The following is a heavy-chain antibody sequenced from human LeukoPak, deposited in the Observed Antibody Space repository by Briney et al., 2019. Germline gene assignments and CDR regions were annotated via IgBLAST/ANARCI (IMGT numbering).Heavy chain of an antibody. CDR1: GGSISSYY. CDR2: IYTSGST. CDR3: ARDAPWYCSSTSCPVYWYFDL. J-gene: IGHJ2*01. Sequence: KPSETLSLTCTVSGGSISSYYRSWIRQPAGKGLEWIGRIYTSGSTNYNPSLKSRVTMSVDTSKNQFSLKLSSVTAADTAVYYCARDAPWYCSSTSCPVYWYFDLWGRGTLVTVSS. D-gene: IGHD2-2*01. V-gene: IGHV4-4*07.